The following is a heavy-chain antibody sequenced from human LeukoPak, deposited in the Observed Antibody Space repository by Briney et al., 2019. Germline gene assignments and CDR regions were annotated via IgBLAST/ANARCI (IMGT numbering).Heavy chain of an antibody. CDR3: AKPIVGATRFLNAFDI. CDR1: GFTFSSYA. J-gene: IGHJ3*02. Sequence: QSGGSLRLSCAASGFTFSSYAMSGVRQAPGRGVEWVSAISGSGGSTYYADSVKGRFTISRDNSKNTLYLQMNSLRAEDTAVYYCAKPIVGATRFLNAFDIWGQGTMVTVSS. CDR2: ISGSGGST. D-gene: IGHD1-26*01. V-gene: IGHV3-23*01.